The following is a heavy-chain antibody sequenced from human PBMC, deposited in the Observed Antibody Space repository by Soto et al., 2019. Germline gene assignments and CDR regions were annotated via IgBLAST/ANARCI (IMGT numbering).Heavy chain of an antibody. CDR1: GFTFSSYS. V-gene: IGHV3-48*02. J-gene: IGHJ6*02. CDR2: ISSSSSTI. Sequence: GGSLRLSCAASGFTFSSYSMNWVRQAPGKGLEWVSYISSSSSTIYYADSVKGRFTISRDNAKNSLYLQMNSLRDEDTAVYYCARVPVRGVIIGLYYYYGMDVWGQGTTVTVSS. D-gene: IGHD3-10*01. CDR3: ARVPVRGVIIGLYYYYGMDV.